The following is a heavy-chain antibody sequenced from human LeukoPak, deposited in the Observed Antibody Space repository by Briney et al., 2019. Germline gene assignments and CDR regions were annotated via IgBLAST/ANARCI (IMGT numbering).Heavy chain of an antibody. Sequence: GGSLRLSCAASGFTFSSYSMNWVRQAPGKGLEWVSSISSSSSYIYYADSVKGRFTISRDNAKSSLYLQMNSLRAEDTAVYYCAHSSGWYYFDYWGQGTLVTVSS. CDR3: AHSSGWYYFDY. CDR1: GFTFSSYS. V-gene: IGHV3-21*01. CDR2: ISSSSSYI. D-gene: IGHD6-19*01. J-gene: IGHJ4*02.